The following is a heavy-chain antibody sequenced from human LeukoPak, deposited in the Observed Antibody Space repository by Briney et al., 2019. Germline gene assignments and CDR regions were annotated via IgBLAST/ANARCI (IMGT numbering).Heavy chain of an antibody. D-gene: IGHD3-3*01. CDR2: IYYSGST. CDR3: ARKAVDFWSGYYTR. CDR1: GGSISSYY. Sequence: SETLSLTCTVSGGSISSYYWSWIRQHPGKGLEWIGYIYYSGSTYYNPSLKSRVTISVDTSKNQFSLKLSSVTAADTAVYYCARKAVDFWSGYYTRWGQGTLVTVSS. V-gene: IGHV4-59*06. J-gene: IGHJ4*02.